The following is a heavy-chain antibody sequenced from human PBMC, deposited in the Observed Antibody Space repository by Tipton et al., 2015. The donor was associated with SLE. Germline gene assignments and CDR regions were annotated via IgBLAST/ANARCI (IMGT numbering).Heavy chain of an antibody. Sequence: SLRLSCAASGFTFSSYWMHWVRQAPGKGLVWVSRINSDGSSTSYADSVKGRFTISRDNAKNSLYLQMNSLRAEDTAVYYCAKVGYFDWLLSGFYFDYWGQGTLVTVSS. CDR3: AKVGYFDWLLSGFYFDY. D-gene: IGHD3-9*01. CDR1: GFTFSSYW. J-gene: IGHJ4*02. CDR2: INSDGSST. V-gene: IGHV3-74*01.